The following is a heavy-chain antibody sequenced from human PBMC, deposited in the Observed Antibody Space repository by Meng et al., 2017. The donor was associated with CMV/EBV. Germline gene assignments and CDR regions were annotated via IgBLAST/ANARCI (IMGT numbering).Heavy chain of an antibody. CDR1: GYTFTGYG. D-gene: IGHD2-21*01. CDR2: ISVYNGHT. CDR3: ARGVPLGIIYSFDY. J-gene: IGHJ4*01. V-gene: IGHV1-18*01. Sequence: QLVHSGVEVKKPGASVKVSCKASGYTFTGYGISWVRQAPGQGLEWMGWISVYNGHTNFAQNLQGRVTMTTDTSTSTAYVELRSLRSDDTAIYYCARGVPLGIIYSFDYWGQGTLVTVSS.